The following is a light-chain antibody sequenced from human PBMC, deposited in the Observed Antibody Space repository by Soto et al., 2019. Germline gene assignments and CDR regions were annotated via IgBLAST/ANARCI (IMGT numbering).Light chain of an antibody. V-gene: IGLV3-21*02. CDR2: DDS. Sequence: SYELTQPPSVSVAPGQTARIPCGGDNIESKSVHWYQQMPGQAPVLVVRDDSDRYSGIPERFSGSNSGNTATLTISRVEAGDEADYYCQVWDTNSDHYVFGTGTKLTVL. CDR3: QVWDTNSDHYV. CDR1: NIESKS. J-gene: IGLJ1*01.